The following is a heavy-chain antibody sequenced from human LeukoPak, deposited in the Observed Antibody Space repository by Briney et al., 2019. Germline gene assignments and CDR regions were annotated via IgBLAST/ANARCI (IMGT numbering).Heavy chain of an antibody. Sequence: PSETLSLTCTVSGGSISSSSYYWGWIRQPPGKGLEWIGSIYYSGSTYYNPSLKSRVTISVDTSKNQFSLKLSSVTAADTAVYYCARLEVTMVRGVAGEAFDIWGQGTMVTVSS. CDR3: ARLEVTMVRGVAGEAFDI. J-gene: IGHJ3*02. CDR1: GGSISSSSYY. V-gene: IGHV4-39*07. D-gene: IGHD3-10*01. CDR2: IYYSGST.